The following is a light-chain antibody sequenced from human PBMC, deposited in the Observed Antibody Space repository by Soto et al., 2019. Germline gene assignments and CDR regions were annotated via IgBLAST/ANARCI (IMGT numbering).Light chain of an antibody. CDR2: DVT. V-gene: IGLV2-11*01. CDR1: SSDVGGYGY. J-gene: IGLJ2*01. Sequence: QSALTQPRSVSGSPGQSVTIPCTGTSSDVGGYGYVSWYQHHPGKAPKLMVYDVTKRPSGVPDRCSGSKSGNTASLTISGLEDEDEADCLCCSCARSSVVFGGGTKLTVL. CDR3: CSCARSSVV.